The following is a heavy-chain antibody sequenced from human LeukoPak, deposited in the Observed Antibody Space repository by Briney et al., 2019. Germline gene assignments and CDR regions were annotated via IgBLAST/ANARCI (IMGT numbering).Heavy chain of an antibody. CDR2: IYYSGST. V-gene: IGHV4-39*01. CDR3: ARRDDWAGRGGIDY. D-gene: IGHD2-21*01. J-gene: IGHJ4*02. Sequence: SETLSLTCTVSGGSISSSSYYWGWIRQPPGKGLEWIGSIYYSGSTYYNPSLKSRVTISVDTSKNQFSLKLSSVTAADTAVYYCARRDDWAGRGGIDYWGQGTLVTVSS. CDR1: GGSISSSSYY.